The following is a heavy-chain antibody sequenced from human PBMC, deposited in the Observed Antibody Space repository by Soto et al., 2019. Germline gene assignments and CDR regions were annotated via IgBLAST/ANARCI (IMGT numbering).Heavy chain of an antibody. CDR1: GYTFTSYY. CDR3: ARDRLRGYDSSGFYS. Sequence: ASVKVSCKASGYTFTSYYISWVRQAPGQGLEWMGWISGYNGNTNSAQKLQGRVTMTTDTSTSTAYLELRSLRSDDTAVYYCARDRLRGYDSSGFYSWGQGTMVTVSS. J-gene: IGHJ4*02. V-gene: IGHV1-18*01. D-gene: IGHD3-22*01. CDR2: ISGYNGNT.